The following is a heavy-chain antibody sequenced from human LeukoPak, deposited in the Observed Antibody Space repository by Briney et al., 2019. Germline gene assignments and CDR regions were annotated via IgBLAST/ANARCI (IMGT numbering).Heavy chain of an antibody. J-gene: IGHJ4*02. CDR2: IYYGGST. CDR3: ASLILTGRLDFDY. D-gene: IGHD3-9*01. V-gene: IGHV4-39*01. CDR1: GFTFGDYA. Sequence: PGGSLRLSCTASGFTFGDYAMSWFRQPPGKGLEWIGSIYYGGSTYYNPSLKSRVTISVDTSKNQFSLKLSSVTAADTAVYYCASLILTGRLDFDYWGQGTLVTVSS.